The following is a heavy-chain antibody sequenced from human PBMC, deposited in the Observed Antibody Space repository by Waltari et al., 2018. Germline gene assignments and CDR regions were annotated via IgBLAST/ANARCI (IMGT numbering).Heavy chain of an antibody. CDR2: MNPNSGNT. CDR1: GYTFTSYD. CDR3: ARVGGMATSPPFDY. Sequence: QVQLVQSGAEVKKPGASVKVSCKASGYTFTSYDINWVRQATGQGLEWMGWMNPNSGNTGYAQKFQGRVIITRNTSISTAYMELSSLRSEDTAVYYCARVGGMATSPPFDYWGQGTLVTVSS. V-gene: IGHV1-8*03. D-gene: IGHD5-12*01. J-gene: IGHJ4*02.